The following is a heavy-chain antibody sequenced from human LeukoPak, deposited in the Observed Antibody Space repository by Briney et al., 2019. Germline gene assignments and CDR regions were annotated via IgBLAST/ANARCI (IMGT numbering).Heavy chain of an antibody. D-gene: IGHD3-10*01. Sequence: GASVKVSCKASGYTFTSYGISWVRQAPGQPLVWMGWISAYNGSTNYAQKLHGRVTMTTDTSTSTAYMELRSLRSDDTAVYYCARILKRRSSWFDPWGQGTLVTVSS. V-gene: IGHV1-18*01. J-gene: IGHJ5*02. CDR3: ARILKRRSSWFDP. CDR2: ISAYNGST. CDR1: GYTFTSYG.